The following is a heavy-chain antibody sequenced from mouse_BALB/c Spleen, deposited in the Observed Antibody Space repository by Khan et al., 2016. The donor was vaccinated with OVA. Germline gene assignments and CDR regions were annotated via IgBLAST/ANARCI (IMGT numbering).Heavy chain of an antibody. CDR3: ARQPYYHYHVMDY. Sequence: VQLQESGPGLVAPSQSLSITCTISGFSLTNYGVHWVRQPPGKGLEWLVVIWSDGSTTYDSALKSRLTISKDNSKSQVFLKMDSLQTDDTAMYHCARQPYYHYHVMDYWGQGTSVTVSS. CDR1: GFSLTNYG. CDR2: IWSDGST. V-gene: IGHV2-6-1*01. D-gene: IGHD2-10*01. J-gene: IGHJ4*01.